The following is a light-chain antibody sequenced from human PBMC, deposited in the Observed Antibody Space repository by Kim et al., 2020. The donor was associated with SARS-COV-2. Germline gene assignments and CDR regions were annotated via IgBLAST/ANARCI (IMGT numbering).Light chain of an antibody. V-gene: IGKV3-11*01. CDR1: QTVSNY. Sequence: PGERATLSCGTSQTVSNYLAWYQQKPGQAPRLLIYDASNRATSIPVRFSGSGSGTDFSLTISNLEPEDFAVYYCQYRRTFGQGTKVDIK. CDR3: QYRRT. J-gene: IGKJ1*01. CDR2: DAS.